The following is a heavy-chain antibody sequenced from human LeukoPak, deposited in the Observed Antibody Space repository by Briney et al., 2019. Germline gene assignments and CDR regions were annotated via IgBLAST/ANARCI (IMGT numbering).Heavy chain of an antibody. CDR1: GGSISSSSYY. J-gene: IGHJ3*02. CDR2: IYYSGST. Sequence: SETLSLTCTVSGGSISSSSYYWGWIGQPPGKGLEWIGSIYYSGSTYYNPSLKSRVTISVDTSKNQFSLKLSSVTAADTAVYYCASYSSGWSIKRDAFDIWGQGTMVTVSS. CDR3: ASYSSGWSIKRDAFDI. V-gene: IGHV4-39*01. D-gene: IGHD6-19*01.